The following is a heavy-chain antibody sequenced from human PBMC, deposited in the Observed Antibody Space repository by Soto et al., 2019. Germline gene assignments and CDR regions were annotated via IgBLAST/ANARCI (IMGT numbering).Heavy chain of an antibody. J-gene: IGHJ6*02. CDR1: GGSFSGYY. D-gene: IGHD3-3*01. V-gene: IGHV4-34*01. CDR3: ARGRDDFWSGYYYYYYYYGMDV. CDR2: INHSGST. Sequence: PSETLSLTCAVYGGSFSGYYWSWIHQPPGKGLEWIGEINHSGSTNYNPSLKSRVTISVDTSKNQFSLKLSSVTAADTAVYYCARGRDDFWSGYYYYYYYYGMDVWGQGTTVTVSS.